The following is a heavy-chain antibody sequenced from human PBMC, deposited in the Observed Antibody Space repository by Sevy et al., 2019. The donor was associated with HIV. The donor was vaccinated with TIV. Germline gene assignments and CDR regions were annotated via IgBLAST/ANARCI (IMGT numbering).Heavy chain of an antibody. CDR3: ATSRSGYFDSSGYYIY. J-gene: IGHJ4*02. CDR2: IYPGDSDT. D-gene: IGHD3-22*01. Sequence: GESLKISCKGSGYRYTMYWIGWVRQMPGKGLEWMGIIYPGDSDTRYSPSFQGQVTFSADKSINTAYLQWGSLKASDTAMYYCATSRSGYFDSSGYYIYWGQGTLVTVSS. V-gene: IGHV5-51*01. CDR1: GYRYTMYW.